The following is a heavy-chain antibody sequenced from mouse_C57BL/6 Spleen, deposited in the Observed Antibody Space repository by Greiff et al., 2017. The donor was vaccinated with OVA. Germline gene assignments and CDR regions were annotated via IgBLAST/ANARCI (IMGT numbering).Heavy chain of an antibody. J-gene: IGHJ2*01. V-gene: IGHV2-2*01. Sequence: VNLVESGPGLVQPSQRLSITCTVSGFSLTSYGVHWVRQSPGKGLEWLGVIWSGGSTDYNAAFISRLSISKDNSKSQVFFKMNSLQADDTAIYYCARGEGDYDGDFYFDYWGQGTTLTVSS. D-gene: IGHD2-4*01. CDR1: GFSLTSYG. CDR3: ARGEGDYDGDFYFDY. CDR2: IWSGGST.